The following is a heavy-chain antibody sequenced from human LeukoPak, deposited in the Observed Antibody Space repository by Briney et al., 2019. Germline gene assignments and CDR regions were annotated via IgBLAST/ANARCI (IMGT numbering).Heavy chain of an antibody. Sequence: SGTLSLTCAVYGGSFSGYYWSWIRQPPGKGLEWIGEINHSGSTNYNPSLKSRVTISVDTSKNQFSLKLSSVTAADTAVYYCARRRYYGSGSTHWPLDYWGQGTLVTVSS. CDR1: GGSFSGYY. CDR3: ARRRYYGSGSTHWPLDY. V-gene: IGHV4-34*01. D-gene: IGHD3-10*01. CDR2: INHSGST. J-gene: IGHJ4*02.